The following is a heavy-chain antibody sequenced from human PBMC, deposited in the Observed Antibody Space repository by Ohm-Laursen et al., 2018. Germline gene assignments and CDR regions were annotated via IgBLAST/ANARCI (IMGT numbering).Heavy chain of an antibody. CDR1: GGSISSYY. Sequence: SDTLSLTCTVSGGSISSYYWSWIRQPPGKGLEWIGYIYDSGSTNYSPSLKSRVTISVDTSKNQFSLKLTSVTAADTAVYYCARGAGYDFWSGYGDPHDYWGQGTLVTVSS. D-gene: IGHD3-3*01. CDR2: IYDSGST. J-gene: IGHJ4*02. V-gene: IGHV4-59*07. CDR3: ARGAGYDFWSGYGDPHDY.